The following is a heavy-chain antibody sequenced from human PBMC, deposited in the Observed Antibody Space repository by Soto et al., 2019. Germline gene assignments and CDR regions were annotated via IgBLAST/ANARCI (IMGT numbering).Heavy chain of an antibody. J-gene: IGHJ4*02. CDR2: IIPIFGTA. Sequence: SVKVSCNASRGTFSSYAVSWVLHPPGQGLEWMGGIIPIFGTANYAQKFQGRVTITADKSTSTAYIELSSLRSEDTAVYYCASDSSGSWNYFDYWGQGTLVTVSS. CDR1: RGTFSSYA. CDR3: ASDSSGSWNYFDY. V-gene: IGHV1-69*06. D-gene: IGHD3-22*01.